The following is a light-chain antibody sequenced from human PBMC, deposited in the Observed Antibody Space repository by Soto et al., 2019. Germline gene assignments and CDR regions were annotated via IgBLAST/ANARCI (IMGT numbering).Light chain of an antibody. Sequence: DIQMTQSPSSLSASVGDRVTIPCRASQRITNSLNWYQQKPGRAPNLLIYAASSLQRGAPSRFSCSGSGTDFTLTISSLQPYDFATYYCQQTYSPPYTFGPGTKVDIK. CDR2: AAS. V-gene: IGKV1-39*01. CDR3: QQTYSPPYT. J-gene: IGKJ3*01. CDR1: QRITNS.